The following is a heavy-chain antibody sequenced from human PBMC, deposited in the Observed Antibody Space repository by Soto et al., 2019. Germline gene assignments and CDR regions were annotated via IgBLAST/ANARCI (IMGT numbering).Heavy chain of an antibody. D-gene: IGHD2-21*01. V-gene: IGHV3-43D*03. CDR3: AKAKFSFDSIPFDS. CDR1: GSTFEAYA. J-gene: IGHJ4*02. Sequence: GGSLRLSCSPPGSTFEAYAVHLVRQSSRKGLEWVSFINADGSDSYYAASVKGRFTISRDNTKGSFYLQLNRLRLEDTASYYCAKAKFSFDSIPFDSWGKGTLVTVSS. CDR2: INADGSDS.